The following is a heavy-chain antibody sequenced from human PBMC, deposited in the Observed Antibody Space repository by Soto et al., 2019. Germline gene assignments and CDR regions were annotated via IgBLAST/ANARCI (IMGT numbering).Heavy chain of an antibody. CDR3: ARGPLGYSYGVEY. CDR1: GGSISSYY. CDR2: IYYSGST. D-gene: IGHD5-18*01. V-gene: IGHV4-59*01. Sequence: SETLSLTCTVSGGSISSYYWSWIRQPPGKGLEWIGYIYYSGSTNYNPSLKSRVTISVDTSKNQFSLKLSSVTAADTAVYYCARGPLGYSYGVEYWGQGTLVTVSS. J-gene: IGHJ4*02.